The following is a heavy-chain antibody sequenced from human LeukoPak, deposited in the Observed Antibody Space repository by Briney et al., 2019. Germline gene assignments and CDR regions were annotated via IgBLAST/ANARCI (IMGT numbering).Heavy chain of an antibody. Sequence: SETLSLTCTVSGGSISNKYWSWIRQPAGKGLEWIGRIYTSGSTTYNPSLKRRVTISGDTSENQFSLRLSSVTAADTAVYYCARASYSYDISGWVPFDYWGQGTLVTVSS. D-gene: IGHD3-22*01. V-gene: IGHV4-4*07. J-gene: IGHJ4*02. CDR2: IYTSGST. CDR3: ARASYSYDISGWVPFDY. CDR1: GGSISNKY.